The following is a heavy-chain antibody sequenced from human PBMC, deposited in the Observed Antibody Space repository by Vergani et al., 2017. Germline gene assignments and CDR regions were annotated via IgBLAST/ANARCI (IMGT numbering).Heavy chain of an antibody. Sequence: QLQLQESGSGLVKPSQTLSLTCAVSGGSISSGGYSWSWIRQPPGKGLEWIGYIYHSGSTYYNPSLKSRVTISVDRSKNQFSLKLSSVTAADTAVYYCARESHTYYDFWSGYYTRDAFDIWGQGTMVTVSS. V-gene: IGHV4-30-2*01. D-gene: IGHD3-3*01. CDR3: ARESHTYYDFWSGYYTRDAFDI. J-gene: IGHJ3*02. CDR1: GGSISSGGYS. CDR2: IYHSGST.